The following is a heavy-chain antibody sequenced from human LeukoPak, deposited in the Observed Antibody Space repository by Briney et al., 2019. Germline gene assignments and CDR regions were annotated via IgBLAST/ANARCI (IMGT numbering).Heavy chain of an antibody. J-gene: IGHJ4*02. CDR1: GGSISSYY. CDR2: MYFSGST. CDR3: ARAGSGYSFDY. Sequence: SETLSLTCTVSGGSISSYYWSWIRQPPGKGLEWIGYMYFSGSTNYNPSLKSRVTFSADTTKNQFSLKLSSVTAADTAVYYCARAGSGYSFDYWGQGTLVTVPS. V-gene: IGHV4-59*01. D-gene: IGHD3-3*01.